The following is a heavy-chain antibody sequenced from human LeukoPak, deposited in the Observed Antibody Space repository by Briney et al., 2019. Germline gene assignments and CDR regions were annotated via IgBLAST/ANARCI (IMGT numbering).Heavy chain of an antibody. D-gene: IGHD2-15*01. Sequence: SETLSLTCAVSGGSISSGGYSWSWIRQPPGKGLEWIGYIYHSGSTYYNPSLKSGVTISVDRSKNQFSLKLSSVTAADTAVYYCARGKDCSGGSCYSKTYYYYGMDVWGQGTTVTVSS. J-gene: IGHJ6*02. CDR1: GGSISSGGYS. V-gene: IGHV4-30-2*01. CDR3: ARGKDCSGGSCYSKTYYYYGMDV. CDR2: IYHSGST.